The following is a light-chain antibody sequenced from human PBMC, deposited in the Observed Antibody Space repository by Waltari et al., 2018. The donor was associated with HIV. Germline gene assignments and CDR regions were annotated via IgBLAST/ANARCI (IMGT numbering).Light chain of an antibody. V-gene: IGLV1-47*01. CDR1: SSNIGTNS. CDR3: AAWDDSLRGWV. CDR2: RSN. J-gene: IGLJ3*02. Sequence: QSVLTQPPSASGTPGQRVTISCSGSSSNIGTNSVYWCQQLPGTPPHLLTYRSNQRPSGVPDGFSGSKSGTSGSLAISGLRSEDEADYYCAAWDDSLRGWVFGGGTKLTVL.